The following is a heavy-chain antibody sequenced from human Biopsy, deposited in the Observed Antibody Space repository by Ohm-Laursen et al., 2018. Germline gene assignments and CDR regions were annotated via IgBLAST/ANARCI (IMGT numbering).Heavy chain of an antibody. D-gene: IGHD1-26*01. V-gene: IGHV1-69*13. CDR1: GYSFTSYY. CDR2: IIPMFGTA. J-gene: IGHJ4*02. CDR3: ARGPHSGSHSCFDY. Sequence: GASVKVSCKASGYSFTSYYMRWVRQAPGQGLEWMGGIIPMFGTANYAQMFQGRVTISADESTSTSYMELSSLTTEDTAIYYCARGPHSGSHSCFDYWGRGTLVTVSS.